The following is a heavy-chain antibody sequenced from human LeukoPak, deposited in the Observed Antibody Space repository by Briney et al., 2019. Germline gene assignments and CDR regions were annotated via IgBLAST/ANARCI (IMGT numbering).Heavy chain of an antibody. CDR1: GFTFSDYW. CDR2: INPDGSTT. D-gene: IGHD3-22*01. J-gene: IGHJ3*01. V-gene: IGHV3-74*01. CDR3: AGGSSGL. Sequence: GGSLRLSCAASGFTFSDYWMHWVRQVPGKGLAWVSRINPDGSTTVYADSVKGRFTISRDNAQNTLYLQMNSLRAEDTAVYYCAGGSSGLWGQGTMVTVSS.